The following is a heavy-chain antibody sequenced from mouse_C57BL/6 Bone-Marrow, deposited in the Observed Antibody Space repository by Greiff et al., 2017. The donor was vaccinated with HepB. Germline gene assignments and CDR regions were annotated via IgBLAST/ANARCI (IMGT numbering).Heavy chain of an antibody. CDR1: GYTFTSYW. CDR2: IDPSDSYT. Sequence: QVQLQQPGAELVKPGASVKLSCKASGYTFTSYWMQWVKQRPGQGLEWIGEIDPSDSYTNYNQKFKGKATLTVDTSSSTAYMQLSSLTSEDSAVYYCAREGYGRGDYWGQGTTLTVSS. CDR3: AREGYGRGDY. D-gene: IGHD2-1*01. J-gene: IGHJ2*01. V-gene: IGHV1-50*01.